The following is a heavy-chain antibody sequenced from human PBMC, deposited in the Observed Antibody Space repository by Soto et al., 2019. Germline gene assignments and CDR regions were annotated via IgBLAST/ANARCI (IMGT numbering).Heavy chain of an antibody. CDR3: ARSLCSSTSCSRGYYYYYYGMDV. D-gene: IGHD2-2*01. J-gene: IGHJ6*02. V-gene: IGHV4-39*01. CDR1: GGSISSSSYY. CDR2: IYYSGST. Sequence: SETLSLTCTVSGGSISSSSYYWGWIRQPPGKGLEWIGSIYYSGSTYYNPSLKSRVTISVYTSKNQFSLKLSSVTAADTAVYYCARSLCSSTSCSRGYYYYYYGMDVWGQGTTVT.